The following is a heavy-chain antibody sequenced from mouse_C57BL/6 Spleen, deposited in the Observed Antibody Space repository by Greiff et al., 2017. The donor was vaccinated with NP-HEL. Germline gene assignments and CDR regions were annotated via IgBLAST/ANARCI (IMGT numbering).Heavy chain of an antibody. CDR1: GYTFTSYW. CDR3: ARDGMVKGAWFAY. V-gene: IGHV1-64*01. D-gene: IGHD2-3*01. J-gene: IGHJ3*01. Sequence: QVQLKQPGAELVKPGASVKLSCKASGYTFTSYWMHWVKQRPGQGLEWIGMIHPNSGSTNYNEKFKSKATLTVDKSSSTAYMQLSSLTSEDSAVYYCARDGMVKGAWFAYWGQGTLVTVSA. CDR2: IHPNSGST.